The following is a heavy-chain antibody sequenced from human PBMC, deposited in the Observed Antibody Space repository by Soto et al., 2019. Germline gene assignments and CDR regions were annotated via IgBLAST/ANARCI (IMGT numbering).Heavy chain of an antibody. Sequence: PGGSLRLSCAASGFTVSSNYMSWVRQAPGKGLEWVSVIYSGGSTYYADPVKGRFTISRDNSKNTLYLQMNSLRAEDTAVYYCASLPPIAVAGGRYYGMDVWGQGTTVTVSS. V-gene: IGHV3-53*01. CDR2: IYSGGST. CDR3: ASLPPIAVAGGRYYGMDV. D-gene: IGHD6-19*01. CDR1: GFTVSSNY. J-gene: IGHJ6*02.